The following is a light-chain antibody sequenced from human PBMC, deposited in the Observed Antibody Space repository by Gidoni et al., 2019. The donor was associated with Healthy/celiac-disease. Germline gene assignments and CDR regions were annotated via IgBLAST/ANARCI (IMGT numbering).Light chain of an antibody. J-gene: IGKJ4*01. CDR2: DAS. CDR3: QQRSNWPSLT. Sequence: EIVLPQSPATLSLSPGERATLSSRASQSVSSYLAWYKQKPGQAPRLLIYDASNRATGIPARFSGSGSGTDFTLTISSLEPEDFAVYYCQQRSNWPSLTFGGGTKVEIK. V-gene: IGKV3-11*01. CDR1: QSVSSY.